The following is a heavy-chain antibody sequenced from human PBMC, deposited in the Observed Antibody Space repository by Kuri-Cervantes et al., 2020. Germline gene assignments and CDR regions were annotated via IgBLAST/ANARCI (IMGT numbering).Heavy chain of an antibody. Sequence: SETLSLTCTVSGGSISSSSYYWGWIRQPPGKGLEWIGSIYYSGSTYYNPSLKSRVTISVDTSKNQFSLKLSSVTAADTAVYYCAKGESWFDPWGQGTLVTVSS. CDR1: GGSISSSSYY. V-gene: IGHV4-39*07. J-gene: IGHJ5*02. CDR2: IYYSGST. CDR3: AKGESWFDP.